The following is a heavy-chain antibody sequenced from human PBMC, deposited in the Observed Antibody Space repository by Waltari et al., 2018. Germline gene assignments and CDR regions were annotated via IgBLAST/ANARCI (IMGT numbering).Heavy chain of an antibody. D-gene: IGHD3-3*01. V-gene: IGHV1-3*01. Sequence: QVQLVQSGAEVKKPGASVKVSCKASGYNFTSYALHWVSQAPGQRLEWMGWINAGNGNTKYSQKFQGRVTITRDTSASTSYMELSSLRSEYTAVYYCARALPKPYDFWSGYYRFDAFDIWGQGTMVTVSS. J-gene: IGHJ3*02. CDR3: ARALPKPYDFWSGYYRFDAFDI. CDR1: GYNFTSYA. CDR2: INAGNGNT.